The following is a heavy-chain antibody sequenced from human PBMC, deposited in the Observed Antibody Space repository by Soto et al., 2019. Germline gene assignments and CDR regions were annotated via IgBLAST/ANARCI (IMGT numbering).Heavy chain of an antibody. CDR1: GFIFGGYA. Sequence: GGTMRLSCAASGFIFGGYAMGWVRQAPGKGLEWVSTISGSGIHTFYADSVKGRFTISGDNSKNTLFMQMNSLRAEDTDMYYCAKDRHCSSANCLAAFDIWGQVIRGT. CDR3: AKDRHCSSANCLAAFDI. CDR2: ISGSGIHT. V-gene: IGHV3-23*01. J-gene: IGHJ3*02. D-gene: IGHD2-2*01.